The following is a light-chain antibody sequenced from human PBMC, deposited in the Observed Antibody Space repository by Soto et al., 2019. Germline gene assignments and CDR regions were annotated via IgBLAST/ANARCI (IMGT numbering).Light chain of an antibody. CDR2: DAS. CDR3: QQYNGYSL. Sequence: DIQMTHSPSTLSASLGDRVTITCRASQSISGWLAWYQQKPGKAPKLLIYDASSLESGVPSRFSGIGYGTEFTLSISSLQPDDFATYYCQQYNGYSLFGQGTKVDIK. J-gene: IGKJ1*01. CDR1: QSISGW. V-gene: IGKV1-5*01.